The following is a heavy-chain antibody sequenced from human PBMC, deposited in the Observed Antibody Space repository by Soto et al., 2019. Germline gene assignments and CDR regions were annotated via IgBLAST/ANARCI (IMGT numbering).Heavy chain of an antibody. J-gene: IGHJ4*02. Sequence: GASVKVSSKVCGYTLTDLSMQWVRQAPGKGLEWMGGFDPEDGETIYAQKFQGRVTMTEDTATDTAYMELSSLRSEDTAVYYCATHRSGRFLEWLPEGSLGYWGQGTLVTVSS. V-gene: IGHV1-24*01. CDR2: FDPEDGET. D-gene: IGHD3-3*01. CDR3: ATHRSGRFLEWLPEGSLGY. CDR1: GYTLTDLS.